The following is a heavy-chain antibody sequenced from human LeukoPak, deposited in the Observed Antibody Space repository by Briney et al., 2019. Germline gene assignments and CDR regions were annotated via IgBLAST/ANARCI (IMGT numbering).Heavy chain of an antibody. V-gene: IGHV4-59*12. J-gene: IGHJ3*02. Sequence: SETLSLTCTVSGGSISSYYWSWIRQPPGKGLEWIGYIYHSGSTYYNPSLKSRVTISVDRSKNQFSLKLSSVTAADTAVYYCASLYSSSWYHAFDIWGQGTMVTVSS. CDR3: ASLYSSSWYHAFDI. CDR1: GGSISSYY. CDR2: IYHSGST. D-gene: IGHD6-13*01.